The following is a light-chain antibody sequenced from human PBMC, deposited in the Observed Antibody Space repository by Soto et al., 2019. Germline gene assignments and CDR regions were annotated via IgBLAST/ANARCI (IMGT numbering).Light chain of an antibody. CDR2: YDS. CDR1: NIGSKS. CDR3: QVWDSSSDHYV. Sequence: SYELTQPPSVSVAPGKTARITCGGNNIGSKSVHWYQQKPGQAPVLVIYYDSDRPSGIPERFSGSNSGNTATLTISRVEAGDEADYYCQVWDSSSDHYVFGTGTKPPVL. V-gene: IGLV3-21*04. J-gene: IGLJ1*01.